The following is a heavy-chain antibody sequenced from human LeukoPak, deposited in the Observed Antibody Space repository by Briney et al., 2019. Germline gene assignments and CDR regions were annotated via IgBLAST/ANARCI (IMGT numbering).Heavy chain of an antibody. CDR1: GITFRHHS. V-gene: IGHV3-23*01. D-gene: IGHD6-19*01. Sequence: GSLRPPFAASGITFRHHSMIWVRQAPGKGLQWVSSITSGGSTYYADSVKGRFTISRDNSKNTLYLQLNSLRAEDTAVYYCAKRAVEKASDYWGQGTLVTVSS. J-gene: IGHJ4*02. CDR2: ITSGGST. CDR3: AKRAVEKASDY.